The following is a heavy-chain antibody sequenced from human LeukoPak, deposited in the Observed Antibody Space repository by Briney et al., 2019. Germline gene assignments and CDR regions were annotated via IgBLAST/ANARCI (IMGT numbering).Heavy chain of an antibody. CDR1: GGSISSSSYY. J-gene: IGHJ4*02. D-gene: IGHD3-10*01. V-gene: IGHV4-39*07. CDR3: ARRDPYTSGSYYFDF. Sequence: PSETLSLTCTVSGGSISSSSYYWGWIRQPPGKGLEWIGSIYYSGSTNYSPSLKSRVTISVDTSKNQFSLKLSSVTAADTAVYYCARRDPYTSGSYYFDFWGQGALVTVSS. CDR2: IYYSGST.